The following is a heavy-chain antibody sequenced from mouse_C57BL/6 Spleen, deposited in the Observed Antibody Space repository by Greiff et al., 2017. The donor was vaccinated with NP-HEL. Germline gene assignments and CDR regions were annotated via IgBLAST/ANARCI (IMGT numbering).Heavy chain of an antibody. CDR1: GFTFRSYA. V-gene: IGHV5-4*03. CDR2: ISDGGSYT. J-gene: IGHJ1*03. CDR3: ASSYYRNYVEYFDV. Sequence: EVKLMEPGGGLVKPGGSLKLSCAASGFTFRSYAMSWVRPTPEKRLEWVATISDGGSYTYYPDNVKGRFTISRDNAKNNLYLQMSHLKSEDTAMYYGASSYYRNYVEYFDVWGTGTTVTVSS. D-gene: IGHD2-5*01.